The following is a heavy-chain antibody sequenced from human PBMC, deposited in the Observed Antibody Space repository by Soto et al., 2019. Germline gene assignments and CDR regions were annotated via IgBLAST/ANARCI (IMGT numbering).Heavy chain of an antibody. CDR1: GFTFSRYG. Sequence: QVQLVESGGGVVQPGRSLRLSCAASGFTFSRYGMHWVRQAPGKGLEWVAVISYDGSNKYYADCVKGRFAISRDNSKNTLYVQMNSLRGEDTAVYYCARTRASSDYYFYYGMDVWGQGTTVTVSS. V-gene: IGHV3-30*09. CDR3: ARTRASSDYYFYYGMDV. J-gene: IGHJ6*02. CDR2: ISYDGSNK.